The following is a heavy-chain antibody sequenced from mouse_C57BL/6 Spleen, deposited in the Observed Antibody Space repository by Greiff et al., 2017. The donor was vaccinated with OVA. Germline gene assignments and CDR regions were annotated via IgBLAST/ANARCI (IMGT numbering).Heavy chain of an antibody. CDR2: ISYDGSN. Sequence: EVKLQESGPGLVKPSQSLSLTCSVTGYSITSGYYWNWIRQFPGNKLEWMGYISYDGSNNYNPSLKNRISITRDTSKNQFFLKLNSETTEDTATYYCAREPNYYGSSYDYAMDYWGQGTSVTVSS. D-gene: IGHD1-1*01. V-gene: IGHV3-6*01. CDR1: GYSITSGYY. CDR3: AREPNYYGSSYDYAMDY. J-gene: IGHJ4*01.